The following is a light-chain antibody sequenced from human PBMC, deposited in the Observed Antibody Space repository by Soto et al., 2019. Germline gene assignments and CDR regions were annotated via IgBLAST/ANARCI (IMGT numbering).Light chain of an antibody. V-gene: IGKV3-20*01. CDR2: GAF. Sequence: EIVLAQSPGTLSLSPGERATLSCRASQSVTNSFLAWYQQKPGQAPRHLIYGAFRRATGIPDRFTGSGSGTNFTLTISRLEPEDFAVYYCQQYVSSPWAFGQGTKVEI. CDR1: QSVTNSF. J-gene: IGKJ1*01. CDR3: QQYVSSPWA.